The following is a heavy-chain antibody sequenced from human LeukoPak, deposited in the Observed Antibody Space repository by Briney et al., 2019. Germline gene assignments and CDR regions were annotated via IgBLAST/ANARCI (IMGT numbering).Heavy chain of an antibody. CDR2: INPNSGGT. V-gene: IGHV1-2*02. J-gene: IGHJ4*02. CDR3: ARGSLLWFGELRYSFDY. D-gene: IGHD3-10*01. CDR1: GYTFTGYY. Sequence: ASVKVSCKASGYTFTGYYMHWVRQAPGQGLEWMGWINPNSGGTNYAQKFQGRVTMTRDTSISTAYMELSRLRSDDTAVYYCARGSLLWFGELRYSFDYWVQGTLVTVSS.